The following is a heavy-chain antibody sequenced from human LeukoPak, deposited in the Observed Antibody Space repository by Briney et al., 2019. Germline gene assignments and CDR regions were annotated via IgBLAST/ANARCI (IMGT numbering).Heavy chain of an antibody. CDR1: GGSINSSSYY. V-gene: IGHV4-39*01. CDR3: ARRFAPSRNDAFDI. CDR2: IYYSGST. J-gene: IGHJ3*02. D-gene: IGHD3-10*01. Sequence: SETLSLTCTVSGGSINSSSYYWGWIRQPPGKGLEWIGTIYYSGSTYYNPSLKSRVTISVDTSKNQFSPKLSSVTASDTAVYYCARRFAPSRNDAFDIWGQGTIVTVSS.